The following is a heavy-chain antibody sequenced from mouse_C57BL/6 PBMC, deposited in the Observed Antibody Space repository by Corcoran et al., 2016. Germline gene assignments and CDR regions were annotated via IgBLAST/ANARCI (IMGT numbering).Heavy chain of an antibody. CDR1: GYTFTDYY. D-gene: IGHD1-1*01. J-gene: IGHJ2*01. CDR3: ARYYYGSPFDY. V-gene: IGHV1-26*01. CDR2: INPNNGGT. Sequence: EVQLQQSGPELVKPGASVKISCKASGYTFTDYYMNWVKQSHGKSLEWIGDINPNNGGTSYNQKFKGKATLTVDKSSSTAYMELRSLTSEDSAVYYCARYYYGSPFDYWGQGTTLTVSS.